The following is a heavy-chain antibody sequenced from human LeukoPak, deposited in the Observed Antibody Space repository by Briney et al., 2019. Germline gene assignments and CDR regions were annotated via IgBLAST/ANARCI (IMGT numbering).Heavy chain of an antibody. CDR2: ISGRGGST. Sequence: HSGGSLRLSCAASGFTFSSYAMSWVRQAPGKGLSWVSTISGRGGSTYYADSMKGRFTISRDNSKNTLYLQMNSLKIDDTAEYFCAKDGVDDDYGDFDYWGQGTLVTVSS. D-gene: IGHD4-17*01. CDR3: AKDGVDDDYGDFDY. J-gene: IGHJ4*02. V-gene: IGHV3-23*01. CDR1: GFTFSSYA.